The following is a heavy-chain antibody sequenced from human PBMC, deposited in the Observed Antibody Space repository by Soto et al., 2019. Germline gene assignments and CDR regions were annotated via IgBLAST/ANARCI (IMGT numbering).Heavy chain of an antibody. CDR2: INHSGST. CDR3: ARGGIVATIPPLYYYYGMDV. J-gene: IGHJ6*02. CDR1: GFTFSSYW. Sequence: PGGSLRLSCAASGFTFSSYWMSWVRQAPGKGLEWIGEINHSGSTNYNPSLKSRVTISVDTSKNQFSLKLSSVTAADTAVYYCARGGIVATIPPLYYYYGMDVWGQGTTVTVSS. D-gene: IGHD5-12*01. V-gene: IGHV4-34*01.